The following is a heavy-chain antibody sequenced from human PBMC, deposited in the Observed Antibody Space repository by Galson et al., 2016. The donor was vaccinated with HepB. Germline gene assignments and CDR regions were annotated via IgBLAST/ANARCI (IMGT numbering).Heavy chain of an antibody. J-gene: IGHJ6*02. V-gene: IGHV3-33*01. Sequence: SLRLSCAASGFTFSSYGMHWVRQAPGKGLKWVAVIWYDGSNKQFAESVKGRFTLCRDNSQNPVSRQMNRLRAEDTAVYYCARGDYGAYSPFGMDVRGQGTTVTVSS. CDR1: GFTFSSYG. D-gene: IGHD4-17*01. CDR2: IWYDGSNK. CDR3: ARGDYGAYSPFGMDV.